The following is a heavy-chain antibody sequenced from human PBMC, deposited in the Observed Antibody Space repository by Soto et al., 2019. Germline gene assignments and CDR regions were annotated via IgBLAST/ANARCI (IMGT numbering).Heavy chain of an antibody. Sequence: VQLVPSGAEMKKPGASVKVSCKASGYTFTTYGISWVRQAPGQGLEWMGWISAYNGNTHYAQKLQGRVTMTTDTSTSTAYVELRSLRSDDTDVYYCARGNFPSTYDSFEYWGQGALVTVSS. J-gene: IGHJ4*02. CDR2: ISAYNGNT. CDR1: GYTFTTYG. V-gene: IGHV1-18*04. D-gene: IGHD5-12*01. CDR3: ARGNFPSTYDSFEY.